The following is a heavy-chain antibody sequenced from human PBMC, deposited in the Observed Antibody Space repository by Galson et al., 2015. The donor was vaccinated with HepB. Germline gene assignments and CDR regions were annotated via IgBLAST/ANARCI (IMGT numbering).Heavy chain of an antibody. CDR2: IKSKTDGGTT. J-gene: IGHJ3*02. CDR1: GFTFSNAC. Sequence: LRLSCAASGFTFSNACMSWVRQAPGKGLEWVGRIKSKTDGGTTDYAAPVKGRFTISRDDTKNTLYLQMNSLKTEDTAVYYCTTRRRRAIDAFDIWGQGTMVTVSS. V-gene: IGHV3-15*01. D-gene: IGHD1-26*01. CDR3: TTRRRRAIDAFDI.